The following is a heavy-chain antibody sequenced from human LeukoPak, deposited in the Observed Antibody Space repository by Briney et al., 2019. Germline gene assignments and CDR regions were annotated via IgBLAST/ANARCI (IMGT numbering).Heavy chain of an antibody. D-gene: IGHD2-21*01. V-gene: IGHV1-3*01. CDR1: GYNFNNYA. Sequence: GASVKVSCKASGYNFNNYAIHWVRQAPGQRLEWMGWINAGNSHTKYSQNFQGRITITRDSSASTVYMELSSLTSEDTAVYYCARGIWSARTVDYYLGYWGQGTLVTVSS. CDR3: ARGIWSARTVDYYLGY. J-gene: IGHJ4*02. CDR2: INAGNSHT.